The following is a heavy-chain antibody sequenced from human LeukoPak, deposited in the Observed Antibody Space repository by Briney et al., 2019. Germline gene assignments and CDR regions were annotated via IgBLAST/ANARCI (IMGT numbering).Heavy chain of an antibody. CDR2: INSDGSIT. J-gene: IGHJ6*02. Sequence: GGSLRLSCAASGFTFSSYAMHWVHHAPGKGLVWVSHINSDGSITSYADSVKGRFTISRDNAKNTLYLQMNSLRAEDTAVYYCARDAVDTANAVWGQGTTVTVSS. CDR1: GFTFSSYA. V-gene: IGHV3-74*01. CDR3: ARDAVDTANAV. D-gene: IGHD5-18*01.